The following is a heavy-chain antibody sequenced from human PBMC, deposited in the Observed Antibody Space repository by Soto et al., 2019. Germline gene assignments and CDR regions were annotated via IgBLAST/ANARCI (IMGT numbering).Heavy chain of an antibody. CDR3: AREPHGLLELSSVFAVDN. Sequence: QGQLVQSGGGLVKPGGSLRLSCAASGFTVSDYHMIWIRQAPEKGLEWVSYINDSGDTVYYLDSLQDRSTISRDTAKNSLLLQMIRLRAEDTAVYYCAREPHGLLELSSVFAVDNWGQGTMVTVSS. V-gene: IGHV3-11*01. CDR1: GFTVSDYH. D-gene: IGHD3-3*01. CDR2: INDSGDTV. J-gene: IGHJ3*02.